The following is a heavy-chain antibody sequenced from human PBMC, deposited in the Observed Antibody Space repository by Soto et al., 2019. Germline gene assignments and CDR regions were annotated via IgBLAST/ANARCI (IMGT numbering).Heavy chain of an antibody. CDR1: GYTFTSYG. CDR2: ISAYNGNT. D-gene: IGHD6-13*01. CDR3: ARDSLYSSSWYLPWFDP. Sequence: ASVKVSCKASGYTFTSYGISWVRQAPGQGLEWTGWISAYNGNTNYAQKLQGRVTMTTDTSTSTAYMELRSLRSDDTAVYYCARDSLYSSSWYLPWFDPWGQGTLVTVSS. V-gene: IGHV1-18*01. J-gene: IGHJ5*02.